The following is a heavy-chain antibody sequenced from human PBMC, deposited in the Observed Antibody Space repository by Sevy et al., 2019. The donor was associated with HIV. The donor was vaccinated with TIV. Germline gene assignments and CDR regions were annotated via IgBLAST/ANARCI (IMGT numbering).Heavy chain of an antibody. CDR1: GYTFSTYR. D-gene: IGHD2-15*01. CDR2: ISPHNGDT. Sequence: ASVKVSCKVSGYTFSTYRITWVRQAPGQGLEWMGWISPHNGDTNYAQKVQGRVTMITDTSTSTAYMELRSLRFDDTAVYYRARAYCSGGRCYSLAYWGQGTLVTVSS. J-gene: IGHJ4*02. CDR3: ARAYCSGGRCYSLAY. V-gene: IGHV1-18*01.